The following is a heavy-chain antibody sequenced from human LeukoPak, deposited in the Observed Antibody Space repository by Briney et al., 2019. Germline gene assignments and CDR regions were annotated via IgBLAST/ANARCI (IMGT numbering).Heavy chain of an antibody. V-gene: IGHV4-59*08. J-gene: IGHJ4*02. Sequence: SETLSLTCTVSGGTISSYYWNWIRQPPGKGLEWIGYIHYSGSTKYNPSLKSRDTISVDTSENQFSLKLSSVTAADTAVYYCARWYSSGWAFDYWGQGTLVTVSS. CDR1: GGTISSYY. CDR2: IHYSGST. D-gene: IGHD6-19*01. CDR3: ARWYSSGWAFDY.